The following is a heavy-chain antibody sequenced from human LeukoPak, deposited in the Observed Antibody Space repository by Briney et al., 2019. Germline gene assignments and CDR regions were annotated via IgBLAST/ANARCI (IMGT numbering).Heavy chain of an antibody. D-gene: IGHD3-10*01. V-gene: IGHV3-23*01. J-gene: IGHJ4*02. Sequence: GGSLRLSCAASGFTFGSYAMSWVRQAPGKGLEWVSAFSGGGGSTYYADSVKGRFTISRDNSKNTLYLQMNSLRAEDTAVYYCAKGGEELLWFGELLQAEYFDYWGQGTLVTVSS. CDR3: AKGGEELLWFGELLQAEYFDY. CDR2: FSGGGGST. CDR1: GFTFGSYA.